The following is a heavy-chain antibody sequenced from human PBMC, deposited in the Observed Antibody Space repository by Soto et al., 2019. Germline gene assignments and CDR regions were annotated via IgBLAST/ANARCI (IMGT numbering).Heavy chain of an antibody. D-gene: IGHD6-6*01. CDR2: ISWNSGSI. V-gene: IGHV3-9*01. CDR1: GFTFDDYA. Sequence: GGSLRLSCAASGFTFDDYAMHWVRQAPGKGLEWVSGISWNSGSIGYADSVKGRFTISRDNAKNSLYLQMNSLRAEDTALYYCAKDKLYSSSYLFDYWGQGTLVTVSS. CDR3: AKDKLYSSSYLFDY. J-gene: IGHJ4*02.